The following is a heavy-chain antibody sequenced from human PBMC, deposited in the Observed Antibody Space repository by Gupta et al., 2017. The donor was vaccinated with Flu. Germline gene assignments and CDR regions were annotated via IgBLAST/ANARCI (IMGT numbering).Heavy chain of an antibody. CDR2: NNPNSGGT. CDR3: ARVQYCSTTSCYEPFDS. J-gene: IGHJ4*02. Sequence: PGQGLEWMWLNNPNSGGTKYAQKFQGRVTMTSDTSINTAYIELSSLRSDDTAVYYCARVQYCSTTSCYEPFDSWGQGTQASVSS. V-gene: IGHV1-2*06. D-gene: IGHD2-2*01.